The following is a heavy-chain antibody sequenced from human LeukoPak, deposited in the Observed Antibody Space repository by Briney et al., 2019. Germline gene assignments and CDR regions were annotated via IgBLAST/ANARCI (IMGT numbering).Heavy chain of an antibody. J-gene: IGHJ4*02. CDR1: GFTFRDYG. CDR3: ARQFRAKYNPLDH. D-gene: IGHD1-1*01. CDR2: ISGSRSLI. V-gene: IGHV3-48*04. Sequence: GGSLRLSCEASGFTFRDYGMNWVRQAPGKGLEWISFISGSRSLIYYADSVRSRFTISRDNAKNSLFLQMTSLTTEDTGVFYCARQFRAKYNPLDHWGQGTLVTVSS.